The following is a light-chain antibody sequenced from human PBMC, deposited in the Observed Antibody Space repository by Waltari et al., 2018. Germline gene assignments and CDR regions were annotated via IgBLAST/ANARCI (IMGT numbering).Light chain of an antibody. CDR3: QQYFSSTRT. CDR2: SAS. J-gene: IGKJ3*01. Sequence: DIQMTQSPSSLSASVGDRVTITCWASQDLRDSLNWYQQKPGKAPKLLLYSASKLENGVPSRFSGSGSGTEYTLTVSSLQPEDFATYYCQQYFSSTRTFGPGTKVDIK. CDR1: QDLRDS. V-gene: IGKV1-NL1*01.